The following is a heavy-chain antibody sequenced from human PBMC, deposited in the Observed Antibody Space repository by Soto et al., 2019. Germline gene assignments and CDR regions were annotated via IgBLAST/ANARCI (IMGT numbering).Heavy chain of an antibody. CDR1: GFTFSSYS. D-gene: IGHD5-18*01. CDR2: ISSSSSYI. J-gene: IGHJ4*02. V-gene: IGHV3-21*01. CDR3: APQRGYSYGEFDY. Sequence: VGSLRLSCAASGFTFSSYSMNWVRQAPGKGLEWVSSISSSSSYIYYADSVKGRFTISRDNAKNSLYLQMNSLRAEDTAVYYCAPQRGYSYGEFDYWGQGTLVTVSS.